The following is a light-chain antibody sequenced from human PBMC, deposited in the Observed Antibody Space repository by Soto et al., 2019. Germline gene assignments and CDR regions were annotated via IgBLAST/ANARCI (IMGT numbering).Light chain of an antibody. V-gene: IGLV2-14*01. CDR2: EVS. CDR1: SSDVGAYNY. J-gene: IGLJ1*01. CDR3: SSYTSSKTRV. Sequence: QSALTQPASVSGSPGQSITISCPGTSSDVGAYNYVSWYQQHPGKAPKLRIYEVSNRPSGVSHRFSGSKSNNTASLAISGPQTGDEADYYCSSYTSSKTRVFGTGTKVTV.